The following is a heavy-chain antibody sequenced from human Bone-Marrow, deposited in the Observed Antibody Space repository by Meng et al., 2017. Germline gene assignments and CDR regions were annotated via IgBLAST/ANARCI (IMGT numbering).Heavy chain of an antibody. D-gene: IGHD3-10*01. CDR3: ARGRTLLWIGELLWTGPYHFDY. V-gene: IGHV1-18*01. CDR1: GYTFTSYG. Sequence: ASVKVSCKASGYTFTSYGISWVRQAPGQGLEWMGWISAYNGNTNYAQKLQGRVTMTTDTSTSTAYMELRSLRSDDTAMYYCARGRTLLWIGELLWTGPYHFDYWGQGTLVTVSS. CDR2: ISAYNGNT. J-gene: IGHJ4*02.